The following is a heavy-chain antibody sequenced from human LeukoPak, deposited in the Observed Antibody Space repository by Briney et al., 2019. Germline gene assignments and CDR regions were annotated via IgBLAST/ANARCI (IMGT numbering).Heavy chain of an antibody. CDR2: ISWNSGSI. CDR3: AKANHYGDYLDY. D-gene: IGHD4-17*01. J-gene: IGHJ4*02. Sequence: PGRSLRLPCAASGFTFDDYAMYWVRQAPGKGLEWVSGISWNSGSIGYADSVKGRFTFSRDNAKDSLYLQMNSLRAEDTALYYCAKANHYGDYLDYWGQGTLVTVSS. V-gene: IGHV3-9*01. CDR1: GFTFDDYA.